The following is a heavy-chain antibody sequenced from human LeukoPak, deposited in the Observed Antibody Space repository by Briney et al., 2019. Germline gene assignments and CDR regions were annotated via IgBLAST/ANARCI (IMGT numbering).Heavy chain of an antibody. CDR1: GGTFSSYA. CDR3: ARGANIPLDPGHRGSFDM. Sequence: SVKVSCKASGGTFSSYAISWVRQAPGQGLEWMGGIIPIFGTANYAQKFQGRVTIIADGSTSTAYMELSSLRSEDTAVYYCARGANIPLDPGHRGSFDMWRKGTMVTV. J-gene: IGHJ3*02. CDR2: IIPIFGTA. V-gene: IGHV1-69*13. D-gene: IGHD2-21*01.